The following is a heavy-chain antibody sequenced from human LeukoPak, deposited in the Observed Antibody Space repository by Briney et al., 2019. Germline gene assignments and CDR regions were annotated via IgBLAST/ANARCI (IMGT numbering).Heavy chain of an antibody. CDR1: GYTFTGYY. V-gene: IGHV1-2*02. Sequence: GASVKVSCKASGYTFTGYYMHWVRQAPGQGLEWMGWINPNSGGTNYAQKFQGRVTMTRDTSISTAYMELSRLRSDDTAVYYCARVPERLTYYDFWSGYYYDPPFDYWGQGTLVTVSS. CDR3: ARVPERLTYYDFWSGYYYDPPFDY. J-gene: IGHJ4*02. D-gene: IGHD3-3*01. CDR2: INPNSGGT.